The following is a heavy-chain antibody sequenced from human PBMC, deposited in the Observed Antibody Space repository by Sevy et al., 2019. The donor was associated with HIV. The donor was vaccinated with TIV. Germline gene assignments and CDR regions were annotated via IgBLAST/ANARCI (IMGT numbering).Heavy chain of an antibody. V-gene: IGHV4-61*02. J-gene: IGHJ3*02. CDR1: GGSISSGSYY. CDR2: IYTSGST. CDR3: ARDYSEYYDILTGYSRGDAFDI. D-gene: IGHD3-9*01. Sequence: SETLSLTCTVSGGSISSGSYYWSWIRQPAGKGLEWIGCIYTSGSTNYNPSLKSRVTISVDTSKNQFSLKLSSVTAADTAVYYCARDYSEYYDILTGYSRGDAFDIWGQGTMVTVSS.